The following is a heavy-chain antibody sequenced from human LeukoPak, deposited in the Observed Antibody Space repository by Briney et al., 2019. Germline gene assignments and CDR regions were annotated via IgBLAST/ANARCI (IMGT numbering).Heavy chain of an antibody. CDR2: IKQDGSEK. CDR3: ARDQSYDSSGYYFGY. J-gene: IGHJ4*02. V-gene: IGHV3-7*01. Sequence: GGSLRLSCAASGFTFSSYWMSWVRQAPGKGLEWVANIKQDGSEKYYVDSVEGRFTISRDNAKNSLYLQMNSLRAEDTAVYYCARDQSYDSSGYYFGYWGQGTLVTVSS. D-gene: IGHD3-22*01. CDR1: GFTFSSYW.